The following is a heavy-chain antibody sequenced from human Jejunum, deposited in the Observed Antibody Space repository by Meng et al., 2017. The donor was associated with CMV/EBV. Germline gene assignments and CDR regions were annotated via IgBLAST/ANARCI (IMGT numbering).Heavy chain of an antibody. Sequence: QLQPQESGPGLVKPSENLSLTCTVPGGSIRSSSYYWGWIRKPPGKGLEWIGSIYYSGNTYYNPSLKSRVTISVDTSKNQFSLKLTSVTAADTAVYYCARDLAYGGSYGWFDPWGQGTLVTVSS. CDR2: IYYSGNT. CDR3: ARDLAYGGSYGWFDP. D-gene: IGHD1-26*01. V-gene: IGHV4-39*07. J-gene: IGHJ5*02. CDR1: GGSIRSSSYY.